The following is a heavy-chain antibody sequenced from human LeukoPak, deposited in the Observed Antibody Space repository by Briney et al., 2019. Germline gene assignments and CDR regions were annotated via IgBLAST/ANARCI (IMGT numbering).Heavy chain of an antibody. J-gene: IGHJ1*01. CDR3: GRAFPPLRTSSAVDL. V-gene: IGHV3-21*01. CDR1: GFSFSDYD. Sequence: GGSLRLSCSASGFSFSDYDMNWVRQAPGKGLEWVSAISGRSSNIYYGESVKGRFTISRDNAKNSLYLQMDSLGVEDTAVYYCGRAFPPLRTSSAVDLWGQGTLVIVSS. D-gene: IGHD3/OR15-3a*01. CDR2: ISGRSSNI.